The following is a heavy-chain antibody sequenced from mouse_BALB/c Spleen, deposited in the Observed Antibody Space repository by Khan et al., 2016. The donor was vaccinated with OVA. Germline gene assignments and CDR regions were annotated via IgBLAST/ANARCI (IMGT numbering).Heavy chain of an antibody. CDR1: GFNIKDTY. CDR3: VRSPGSSVY. V-gene: IGHV14-3*02. CDR2: IDPANGNT. J-gene: IGHJ3*01. D-gene: IGHD1-1*01. Sequence: VQLKESGAELVKPGASVKLSCTASGFNIKDTYMHWVKQRPEQGLEWIGRIDPANGNTKYDPKFQGKATITADTSSNTAYLQLSSLTSEDTAVYYCVRSPGSSVYWGQGTLVTVSA.